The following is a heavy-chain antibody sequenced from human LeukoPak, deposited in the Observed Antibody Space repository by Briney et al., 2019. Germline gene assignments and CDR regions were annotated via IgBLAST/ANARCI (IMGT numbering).Heavy chain of an antibody. CDR3: AREDDTGRYMGDDAFDI. V-gene: IGHV1-69*06. CDR1: GYTFTSYG. J-gene: IGHJ3*02. Sequence: ASVKVSCKASGYTFTSYGISWVRQAPGQGLEWMGGIIPMSDTANYPQKFRGRLTITADIPTSTVYMELSSLRSEDTAVYYCAREDDTGRYMGDDAFDIWGQGTMVTVSS. CDR2: IIPMSDTA. D-gene: IGHD1-26*01.